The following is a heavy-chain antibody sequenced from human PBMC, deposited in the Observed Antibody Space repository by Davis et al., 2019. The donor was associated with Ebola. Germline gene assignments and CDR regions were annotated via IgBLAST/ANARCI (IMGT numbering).Heavy chain of an antibody. J-gene: IGHJ5*02. CDR3: ARGSTTVTTGWFDP. D-gene: IGHD4-17*01. V-gene: IGHV1-18*01. Sequence: ASVKVSCKASGYTFTSYGISWVRQAPGQGLEWIGWISAYHGNTNYAQKLQVRVTMTTDTSTSTANMELRSLRSDDTAVYYCARGSTTVTTGWFDPWGQGTLVTVSS. CDR2: ISAYHGNT. CDR1: GYTFTSYG.